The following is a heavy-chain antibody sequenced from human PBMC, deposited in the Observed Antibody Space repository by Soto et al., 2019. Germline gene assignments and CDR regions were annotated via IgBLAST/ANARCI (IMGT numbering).Heavy chain of an antibody. CDR1: GFTFSSYS. Sequence: PGGSLRLSCAASGFTFSSYSLNWVRQAPGKGLEWLSYISSTSSTIYYADFVKGRFTISRDNAKNSLYLQMNSLRAEDTAIYYWARVYSSLPSYDYGGRGTLVTVSS. V-gene: IGHV3-48*01. J-gene: IGHJ4*02. D-gene: IGHD5-18*01. CDR2: ISSTSSTI. CDR3: ARVYSSLPSYDY.